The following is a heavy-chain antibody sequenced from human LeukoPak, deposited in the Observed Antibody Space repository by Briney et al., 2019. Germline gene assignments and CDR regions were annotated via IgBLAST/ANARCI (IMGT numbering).Heavy chain of an antibody. Sequence: ASVKVSCKASGYTFTSCGISWVRQAPGQGLEWMGWISAYNGNTNYAQKLQGRVTMTTDTSTSTAYMELRSLRSDDTAVYYCARRADDILTGYYPFDPWGQGTLVTVSS. D-gene: IGHD3-9*01. CDR2: ISAYNGNT. V-gene: IGHV1-18*04. J-gene: IGHJ5*02. CDR1: GYTFTSCG. CDR3: ARRADDILTGYYPFDP.